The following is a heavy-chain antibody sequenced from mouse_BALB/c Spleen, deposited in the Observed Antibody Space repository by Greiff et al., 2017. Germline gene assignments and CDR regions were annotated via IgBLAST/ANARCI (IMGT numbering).Heavy chain of an antibody. CDR3: ARESYYGSSWFAY. D-gene: IGHD1-1*01. CDR1: GFSLTGYG. J-gene: IGHJ3*01. V-gene: IGHV2-6-7*01. CDR2: IWGDGST. Sequence: VQLQQSGPGLVAPSQSLSITCTVSGFSLTGYGVNWVRQPPGKGLEWLGMIWGDGSTDYNSALKSRLSISKDNSKSQVFLKMNSLQTDDTARYYCARESYYGSSWFAYWGQGTLVTVSA.